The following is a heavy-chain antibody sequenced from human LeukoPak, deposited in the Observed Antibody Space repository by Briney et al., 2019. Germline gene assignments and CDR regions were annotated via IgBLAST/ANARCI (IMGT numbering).Heavy chain of an antibody. CDR1: GGSISSSSYY. CDR2: IYYSGST. CDR3: ARPDPYCTSTTCPFDY. Sequence: PSETLSLTCTVSGGSISSSSYYWGWIRQPPGKGLEWIGSIYYSGSTYYNPSLKSRVTISVDTSKNQFSLKLSSVTAADTSVYCCARPDPYCTSTTCPFDYWGQGTLVTVSS. V-gene: IGHV4-39*01. J-gene: IGHJ4*02. D-gene: IGHD2-2*01.